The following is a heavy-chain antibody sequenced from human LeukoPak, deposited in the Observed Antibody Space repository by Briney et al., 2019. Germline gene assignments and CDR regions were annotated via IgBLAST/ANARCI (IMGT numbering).Heavy chain of an antibody. J-gene: IGHJ4*02. D-gene: IGHD3-16*01. CDR3: ARDWGKGDY. Sequence: PGGSLRLSGAASGFTFSSYVMHWVRQAPGKGLEWVSLIWYDGSNKYYAGSVKGRFTISRDNSKNTLYLQMNSLRAKDTAVYYCARDWGKGDYWGQGTLVTVSS. CDR1: GFTFSSYV. CDR2: IWYDGSNK. V-gene: IGHV3-33*01.